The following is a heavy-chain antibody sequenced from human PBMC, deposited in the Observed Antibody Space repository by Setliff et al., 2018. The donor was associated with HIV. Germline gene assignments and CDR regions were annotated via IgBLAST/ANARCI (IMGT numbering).Heavy chain of an antibody. Sequence: SETLSLTCAVSGASISDVIWWSWVRQFPGKGLEWIGEMYHSGTTKYNPSLKSRVTISLDKAKNQCSLKLTSMTAADTAIYYCAGESALTGQSGWGRGALVTVSS. J-gene: IGHJ4*02. CDR2: MYHSGTT. D-gene: IGHD3-9*01. CDR1: GASISDVIW. CDR3: AGESALTGQSG. V-gene: IGHV4-4*02.